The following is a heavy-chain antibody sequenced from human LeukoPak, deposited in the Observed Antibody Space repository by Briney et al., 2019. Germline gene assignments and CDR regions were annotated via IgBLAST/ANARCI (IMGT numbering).Heavy chain of an antibody. J-gene: IGHJ4*02. D-gene: IGHD6-19*01. CDR2: SRSKAHTYTT. Sequence: PGGSLRLSCAASGFTFSDYYMDWVRQAPGKGLEWVGRSRSKAHTYTTEYAASVKGRFTISRDYSKNSLYLQMNSLKTEDTAVYYCARGYSSGYYGFDYWGQGTLVTVSS. CDR1: GFTFSDYY. V-gene: IGHV3-72*01. CDR3: ARGYSSGYYGFDY.